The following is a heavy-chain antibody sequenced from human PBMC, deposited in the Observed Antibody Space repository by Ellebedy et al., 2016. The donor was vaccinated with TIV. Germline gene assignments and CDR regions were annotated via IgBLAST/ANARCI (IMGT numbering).Heavy chain of an antibody. J-gene: IGHJ5*01. V-gene: IGHV3-23*01. CDR3: ARVSYDSSGYYKRTFDS. D-gene: IGHD3-22*01. CDR2: ISGSGGST. Sequence: GGSLRLXXAASGFTFSSYAMSWVRQAPGKGLEWVSAISGSGGSTYYADSVKGRFTISRDNSKNTLYLQMNSLRAEDTAVYYCARVSYDSSGYYKRTFDSWGQGTLVTASS. CDR1: GFTFSSYA.